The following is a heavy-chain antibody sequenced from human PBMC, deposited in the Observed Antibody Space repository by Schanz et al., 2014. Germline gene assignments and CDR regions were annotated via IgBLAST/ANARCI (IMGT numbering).Heavy chain of an antibody. CDR3: ARDGVDAAAGGNY. CDR1: GGTFSTYP. CDR2: IIPIHGIV. J-gene: IGHJ4*02. V-gene: IGHV1-69*04. Sequence: QVHLVQSGAEVKKPGSSMKVSCKASGGTFSTYPINWLRQAPGQGLEWMGRIIPIHGIVNYAQRFQDRVRITADKSTSTAYMELSSLRSEDTAVYYCARDGVDAAAGGNYWGQGTLGTGSS. D-gene: IGHD6-13*01.